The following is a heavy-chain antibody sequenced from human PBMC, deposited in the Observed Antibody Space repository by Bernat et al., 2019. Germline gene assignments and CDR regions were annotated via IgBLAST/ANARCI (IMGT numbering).Heavy chain of an antibody. CDR2: ISYDGSNK. J-gene: IGHJ6*02. CDR1: GFTFSSYA. Sequence: QVQLVESGGGVVQPGRSLRLSCAASGFTFSSYAMHWVSQAPGKGLEWVAVISYDGSNKYYADSVKGRFTISRDNSKNTLYLQMNSLRAEDTAVYYCARDRRDYYYYYGMDVWGQGTTVTVSS. V-gene: IGHV3-30-3*01. CDR3: ARDRRDYYYYYGMDV.